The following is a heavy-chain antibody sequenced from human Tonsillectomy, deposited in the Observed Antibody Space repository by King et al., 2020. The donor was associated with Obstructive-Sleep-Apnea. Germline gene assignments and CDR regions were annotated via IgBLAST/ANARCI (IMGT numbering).Heavy chain of an antibody. J-gene: IGHJ4*02. CDR1: GFTFSSYA. V-gene: IGHV3-23*04. CDR2: VSGSGDRT. D-gene: IGHD3-10*01. Sequence: VQLVESGGGLVQPGGSLRLSCAVSGFTFSSYAMSWARQAPGKGLEWVSGVSGSGDRTPYADSGKGRFTISRDNSKNTMYLQMNSLRAEDTAVYYCAKSIITMIRGVIIEGYYFEYWGQGTLVTVSS. CDR3: AKSIITMIRGVIIEGYYFEY.